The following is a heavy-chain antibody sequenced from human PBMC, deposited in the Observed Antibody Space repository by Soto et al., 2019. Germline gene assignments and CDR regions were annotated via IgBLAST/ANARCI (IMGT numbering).Heavy chain of an antibody. CDR1: GGSISSGDYY. J-gene: IGHJ4*02. D-gene: IGHD3-22*01. Sequence: SETLSLTCTVSGGSISSGDYYWSWIRQPPGKGLEWIGYIYYSGSTYYNPSLKSRVTISVDTSKNQFSLKLSSVTAADTAVYYCARATYYYDSSGYDFDYWGQGTLVTVSS. CDR2: IYYSGST. CDR3: ARATYYYDSSGYDFDY. V-gene: IGHV4-30-4*01.